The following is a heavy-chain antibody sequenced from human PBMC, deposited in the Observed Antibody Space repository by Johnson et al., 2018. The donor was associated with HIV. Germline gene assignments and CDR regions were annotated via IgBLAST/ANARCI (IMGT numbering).Heavy chain of an antibody. CDR1: GFTFSSYG. CDR2: ISYDGSST. V-gene: IGHV3-30*03. Sequence: QVQLVESGGGVVQPGRSLRLSCAASGFTFSSYGMHWVRQAPGKGLEWVAVISYDGSSTSYADSVKGRFTISRDNSKNTMYLQMNSLRAEDTAVYYCAREDSSGYFDGFDVWGQGTMVTVSS. D-gene: IGHD3-22*01. J-gene: IGHJ3*01. CDR3: AREDSSGYFDGFDV.